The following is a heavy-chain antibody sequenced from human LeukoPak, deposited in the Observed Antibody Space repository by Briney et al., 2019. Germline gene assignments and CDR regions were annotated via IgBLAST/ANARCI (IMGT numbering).Heavy chain of an antibody. CDR1: GYTFTGHY. CDR3: ARSYDFWSGPPFDP. V-gene: IGHV1-2*02. J-gene: IGHJ5*02. CDR2: INPNSGVT. Sequence: ASVKVSCKASGYTFTGHYMRWVRQAPGQGLEWMGWINPNSGVTKYAQKFQGRVTLTRDTSISTAYMELSRLRCDDTAVYYCARSYDFWSGPPFDPWGQGTLVTVSS. D-gene: IGHD3-3*01.